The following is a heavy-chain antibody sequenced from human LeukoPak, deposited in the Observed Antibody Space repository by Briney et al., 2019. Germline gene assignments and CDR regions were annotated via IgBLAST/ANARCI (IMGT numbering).Heavy chain of an antibody. Sequence: ASVKVSCKASGYTFTSYAMNWVRQAPGQGLEWMGWINTNTGNPTYAQGFTGRFVFSLDTSVSTAYLQISSLKAEDTAVYYCARGSDDFWSGYPISFDYWGQGTLVTVSS. CDR3: ARGSDDFWSGYPISFDY. V-gene: IGHV7-4-1*02. D-gene: IGHD3-3*01. CDR2: INTNTGNP. J-gene: IGHJ4*02. CDR1: GYTFTSYA.